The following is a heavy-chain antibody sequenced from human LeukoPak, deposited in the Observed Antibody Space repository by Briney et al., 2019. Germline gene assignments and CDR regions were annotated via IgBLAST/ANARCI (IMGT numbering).Heavy chain of an antibody. CDR3: TRDGGDSGNTAFDI. V-gene: IGHV3-72*01. D-gene: IGHD3-16*01. Sequence: GGSLRLSCAASGFTFSDYYMTWIRQAPGKGLEWVGRSRRKSQSYTTEYAASVKDRFTISRDDSKNSLHLQMNSLKTEDTAVYFCTRDGGDSGNTAFDIWGQGTMVTVSS. CDR2: SRRKSQSYTT. J-gene: IGHJ3*02. CDR1: GFTFSDYY.